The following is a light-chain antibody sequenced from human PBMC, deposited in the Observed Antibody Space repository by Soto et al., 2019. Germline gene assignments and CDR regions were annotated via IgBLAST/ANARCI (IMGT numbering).Light chain of an antibody. Sequence: QPVLTQSPSASASLGASVKLTCTLSSGHSSYAIAWHQQQPEKGTRYLMKLNSDGSHSKGDGIPDRFSGSSSGAERYLTISRLQSEDEADYYCHTWFTGNVVFGGGTKLTV. CDR3: HTWFTGNVV. CDR2: LNSDGSH. J-gene: IGLJ2*01. CDR1: SGHSSYA. V-gene: IGLV4-69*01.